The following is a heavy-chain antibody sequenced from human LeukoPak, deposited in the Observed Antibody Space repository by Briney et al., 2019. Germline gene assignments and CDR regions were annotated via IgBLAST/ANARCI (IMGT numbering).Heavy chain of an antibody. CDR1: GYSISSGYY. J-gene: IGHJ4*02. CDR3: ARARWANGLDS. V-gene: IGHV4-38-2*02. Sequence: SETLSLTCIVSGYSISSGYYWGWIRQPPGKGLEWIGNIHHSGSTYYNPSLKSRVTISVDTSKNQFSLKLSSVTAADTAVYYCARARWANGLDSWGQGALVIVSS. D-gene: IGHD2-8*01. CDR2: IHHSGST.